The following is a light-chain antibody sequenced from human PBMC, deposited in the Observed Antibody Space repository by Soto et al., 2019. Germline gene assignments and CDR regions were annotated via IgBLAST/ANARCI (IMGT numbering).Light chain of an antibody. V-gene: IGLV2-14*03. CDR2: DVG. CDR3: SSYTAFTTYV. Sequence: QSALTQPASVSGSPGQSITISCTGTNSDVGAYSYVSWYQQYPGKAPKLLIYDVGARPSGISDRFSGSKSGNTASLTISGLQAEDEADYYCSSYTAFTTYVFGSGTKVTVI. J-gene: IGLJ1*01. CDR1: NSDVGAYSY.